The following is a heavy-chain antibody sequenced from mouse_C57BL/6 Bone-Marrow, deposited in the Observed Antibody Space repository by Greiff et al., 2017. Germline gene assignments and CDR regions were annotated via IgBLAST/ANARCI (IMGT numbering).Heavy chain of an antibody. V-gene: IGHV14-4*01. Sequence: EVQLQESGAELVRPGASVKLSCKASGFNIKDDYMHWVKQRPEQGLEWIGGIDPENGDTEYATKFQGKAPITEDTSSHTAFLQLSSLTSEDTAVYYCTTLIYCGNYGGFAYWGQGTLVTVSA. CDR2: IDPENGDT. CDR1: GFNIKDDY. D-gene: IGHD2-1*01. CDR3: TTLIYCGNYGGFAY. J-gene: IGHJ3*01.